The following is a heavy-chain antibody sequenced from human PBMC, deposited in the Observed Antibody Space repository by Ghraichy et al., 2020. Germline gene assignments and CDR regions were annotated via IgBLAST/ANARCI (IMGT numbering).Heavy chain of an antibody. J-gene: IGHJ4*02. V-gene: IGHV3-72*01. D-gene: IGHD3-10*01. CDR1: GFILSDHW. CDR3: TRVAGSGSYREFDY. Sequence: GGSLRLSCAASGFILSDHWMDWVRQAPGKGLEWVGRSRRKARSYTTEYAASVKGRFTISRDDSKNSLSLQMNSLKTEDTAVYYCTRVAGSGSYREFDYWGQGTLVTVSS. CDR2: SRRKARSYTT.